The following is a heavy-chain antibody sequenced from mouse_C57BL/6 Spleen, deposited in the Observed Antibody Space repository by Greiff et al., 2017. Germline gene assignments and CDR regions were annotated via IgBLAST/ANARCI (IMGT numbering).Heavy chain of an antibody. CDR2: IWSGGST. Sequence: VQLVESGPGLVQPSQSLSITCTVSGFSLTSYGVHWVRQSPGKGLEWLGVIWSGGSTDYNAAFISRLSISKDNSKSQVFFKMNSLQADDTAIYYCARNWDDGSWYFDVWGTGTTVTVSS. D-gene: IGHD1-1*01. CDR3: ARNWDDGSWYFDV. J-gene: IGHJ1*03. V-gene: IGHV2-2*01. CDR1: GFSLTSYG.